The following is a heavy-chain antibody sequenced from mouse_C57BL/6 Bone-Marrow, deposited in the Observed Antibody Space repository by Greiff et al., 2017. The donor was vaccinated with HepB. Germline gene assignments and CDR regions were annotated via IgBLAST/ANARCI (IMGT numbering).Heavy chain of an antibody. CDR3: ARRHDGYYVFAY. Sequence: DVKLVESGGGLVQPGGSLKLSCAASGFTFSDYYMYWVRQTPEKRLEWVAYISNGGGSTYYPDTVKGRFTISRDNAKNTLYLQMSRLKSEDTAMYYCARRHDGYYVFAYWGQGTLVTVSA. D-gene: IGHD2-3*01. CDR1: GFTFSDYY. CDR2: ISNGGGST. V-gene: IGHV5-12*01. J-gene: IGHJ3*01.